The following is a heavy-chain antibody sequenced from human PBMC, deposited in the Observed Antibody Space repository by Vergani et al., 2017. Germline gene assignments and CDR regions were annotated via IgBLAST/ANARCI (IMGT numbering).Heavy chain of an antibody. V-gene: IGHV4-39*07. CDR1: GGSISSGSYY. D-gene: IGHD5-18*01. CDR3: ARGERYSYGYVDY. Sequence: QVQLQESGPGLVKPSQTLSLTCTVSGGSISSGSYYWSWIRQPPGKGLEWIGEINHSGSTNYNPSLKSRVTISVDTSKNQFSLKLSSVAAADTAVYYCARGERYSYGYVDYWGQGTLVTVSS. CDR2: INHSGST. J-gene: IGHJ4*02.